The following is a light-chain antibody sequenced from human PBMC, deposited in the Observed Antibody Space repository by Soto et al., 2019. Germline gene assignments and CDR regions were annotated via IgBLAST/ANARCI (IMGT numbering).Light chain of an antibody. CDR1: QGISSY. V-gene: IGKV1-9*01. J-gene: IGKJ5*01. Sequence: DIQLTQSPSFLSASVGDRATVTCRASQGISSYLAWYQQKPGKAPKLLIHATSTLQSGVPSRFSGSGSGTEFTLTISSLQPEDFATYYCQQLSSYPITFGQGTRLEIK. CDR3: QQLSSYPIT. CDR2: ATS.